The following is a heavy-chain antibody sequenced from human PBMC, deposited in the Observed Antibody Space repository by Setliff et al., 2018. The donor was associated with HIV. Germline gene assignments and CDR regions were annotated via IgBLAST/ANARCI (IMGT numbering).Heavy chain of an antibody. J-gene: IGHJ4*02. D-gene: IGHD5-12*01. CDR2: IIPVFRTA. CDR1: GHTFANSY. V-gene: IGHV1-69*13. Sequence: SVKVSCKASGHTFANSYLHWVRQAPGQGLEWMGGIIPVFRTANYAQKFQGRVTITADESTSTAYMELSSLRSEDTAVYYCARGATITYYFDYWGQGTLVTVSS. CDR3: ARGATITYYFDY.